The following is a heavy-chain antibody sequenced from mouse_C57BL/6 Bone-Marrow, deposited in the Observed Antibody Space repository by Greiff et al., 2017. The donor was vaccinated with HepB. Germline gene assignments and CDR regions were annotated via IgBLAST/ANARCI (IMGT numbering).Heavy chain of an antibody. V-gene: IGHV1-55*01. J-gene: IGHJ2*01. CDR1: GYTFTSYW. D-gene: IGHD1-1*01. Sequence: VKLVESGAELVKPGASVKMSCKASGYTFTSYWITWVKQRPGQGLEWIGDIYPGSGSTNYNEKFKSKATLTVDTSSSTAYMQLSSLTSEDSAVYYCKGSSAYFDYWGQGTTLTVSS. CDR3: KGSSAYFDY. CDR2: IYPGSGST.